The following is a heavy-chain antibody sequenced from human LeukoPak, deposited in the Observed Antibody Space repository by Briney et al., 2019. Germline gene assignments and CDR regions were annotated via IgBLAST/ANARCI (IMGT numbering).Heavy chain of an antibody. CDR1: GYTFTSYG. D-gene: IGHD1-26*01. CDR2: TSAHNDDT. V-gene: IGHV1-18*01. Sequence: ASVKVSCKASGYTFTSYGISWVRQAPEQGLEWMGWTSAHNDDTNYAETLQGRLTMTTDISTSTAYMELTSLRSDDTAFYYCARDWDSRNNYFDPWGQGTLVTVSS. CDR3: ARDWDSRNNYFDP. J-gene: IGHJ5*02.